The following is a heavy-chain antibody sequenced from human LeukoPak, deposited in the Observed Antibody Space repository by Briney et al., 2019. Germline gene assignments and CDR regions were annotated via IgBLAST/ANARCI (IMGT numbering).Heavy chain of an antibody. CDR2: INDNGRT. V-gene: IGHV3-23*01. Sequence: GGSLRLSCAVSGITLSNYGMSWVRQAPGKGLDWVAGINDNGRTTYAASVKGRFTISRDNPKNTLYLQMNSLRAEDPAVYFCANRGVVIRVILVGFHKEAYYFDSWGQGALVTVSS. J-gene: IGHJ4*02. CDR1: GITLSNYG. CDR3: ANRGVVIRVILVGFHKEAYYFDS. D-gene: IGHD3-22*01.